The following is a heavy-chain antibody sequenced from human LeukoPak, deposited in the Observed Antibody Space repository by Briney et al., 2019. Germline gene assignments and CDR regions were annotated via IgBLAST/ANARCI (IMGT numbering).Heavy chain of an antibody. Sequence: GGSLRLSCAASGFTFSSYGMHWVRQAPGKGLEWVAFIRYDGSNKYYADSVKGRFTISRDNSKNTLYLQMNSLRAEDTAVYYCAKGGPFGVLTPYYFDYWGQGTLVTVSS. CDR2: IRYDGSNK. CDR3: AKGGPFGVLTPYYFDY. V-gene: IGHV3-30*02. CDR1: GFTFSSYG. D-gene: IGHD3-3*01. J-gene: IGHJ4*02.